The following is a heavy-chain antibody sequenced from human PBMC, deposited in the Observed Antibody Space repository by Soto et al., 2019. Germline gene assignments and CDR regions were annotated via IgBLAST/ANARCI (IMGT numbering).Heavy chain of an antibody. V-gene: IGHV1-18*01. CDR3: ARVPHCSSTSCYADYYYYYMDV. Sequence: ASVKVSCKASGYTFTSYGISWVRQAPGQGLEWMGWISAYNGNTNYAQKLQGRVTMTTDTSTSTAYMELRSLRSDDTAVYYCARVPHCSSTSCYADYYYYYMDVWGKGTTVTVSS. CDR2: ISAYNGNT. CDR1: GYTFTSYG. J-gene: IGHJ6*03. D-gene: IGHD2-2*01.